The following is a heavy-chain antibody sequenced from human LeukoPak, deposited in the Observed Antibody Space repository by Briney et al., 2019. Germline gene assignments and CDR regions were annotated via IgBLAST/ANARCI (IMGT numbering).Heavy chain of an antibody. D-gene: IGHD6-6*01. V-gene: IGHV4-61*02. CDR3: ARDGSSSSVNFDY. CDR1: GGSISSDHYS. J-gene: IGHJ4*02. CDR2: IYTSGST. Sequence: SETLSLTCTVSGGSISSDHYSWSWIRQPAGKGLEWIGRIYTSGSTKYNPSLKSRVTISVDTSKNQFSLKLSSVTAADTAVYYCARDGSSSSVNFDYWGQGTLVTVSS.